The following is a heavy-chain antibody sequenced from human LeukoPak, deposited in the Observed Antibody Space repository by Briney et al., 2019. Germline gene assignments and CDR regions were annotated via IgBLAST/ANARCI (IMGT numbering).Heavy chain of an antibody. V-gene: IGHV4-59*08. CDR3: ARDKYSTSSGASSEFDY. CDR2: IYYSGST. J-gene: IGHJ4*02. CDR1: GGSISSYY. Sequence: PSETLSLTCTVSGGSISSYYWSWIRQPPGKGLEWIGYIYYSGSTNYNPSLKSRVTISVDASKNQFSLKLNSVTAADTAVYYCARDKYSTSSGASSEFDYWGQGTLVTVSS. D-gene: IGHD6-6*01.